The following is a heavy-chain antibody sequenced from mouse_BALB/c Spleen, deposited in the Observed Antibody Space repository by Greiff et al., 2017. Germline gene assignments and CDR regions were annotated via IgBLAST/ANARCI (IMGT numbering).Heavy chain of an antibody. CDR1: GYTFTSYT. J-gene: IGHJ3*01. V-gene: IGHV1-4*01. CDR2: INPSSGYT. Sequence: VKLQESGAELARPGASVKMSCKASGYTFTSYTMHWVKQRPGQGLEWIGYINPSSGYTNYNQKFKDKATLTADKSSSTAYMQLSSLTSEDSAVYYCANYGSSSAWFAYWGQGTLVTVSA. D-gene: IGHD1-1*01. CDR3: ANYGSSSAWFAY.